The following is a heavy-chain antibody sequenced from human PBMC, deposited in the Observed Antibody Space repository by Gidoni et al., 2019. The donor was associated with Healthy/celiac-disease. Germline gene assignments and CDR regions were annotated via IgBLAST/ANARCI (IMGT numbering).Heavy chain of an antibody. D-gene: IGHD1-26*01. V-gene: IGHV4-59*01. CDR1: GGSISSYY. CDR3: ARDSAYSGSYHFDY. CDR2: IYYSGST. J-gene: IGHJ4*02. Sequence: QVQLQDSGPGLVKPSETLSLTCTVSGGSISSYYWSWIRQPPGKGLEWIWYIYYSGSTNYNPSLKSRVTISVDTSKNQFSLKLSSVTAADTAVYYCARDSAYSGSYHFDYWGQGTLVTVSS.